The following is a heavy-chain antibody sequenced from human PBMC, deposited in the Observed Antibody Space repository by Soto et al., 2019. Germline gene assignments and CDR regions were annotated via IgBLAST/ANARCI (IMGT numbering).Heavy chain of an antibody. CDR3: ARESLYSDSSPSAFDI. CDR1: GFTFRSHG. D-gene: IGHD1-26*01. V-gene: IGHV3-33*01. J-gene: IGHJ3*02. Sequence: ESGGGVVQPGTSLRLSCAASGFTFRSHGMHWVRQAPGKGLEWVAVIWYDGTVKYYTDSVKGRITISRDNFKNTLYLQMNSLRAEDTAVYYCARESLYSDSSPSAFDIWGQGTRVTVSS. CDR2: IWYDGTVK.